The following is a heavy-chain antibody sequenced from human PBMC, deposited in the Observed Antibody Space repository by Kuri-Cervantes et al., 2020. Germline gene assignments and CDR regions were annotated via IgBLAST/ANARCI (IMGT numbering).Heavy chain of an antibody. CDR3: ARSPTYCSGGSCYSRYYYYYMDV. CDR1: GYTLSELS. J-gene: IGHJ6*03. V-gene: IGHV1-24*01. Sequence: ASVKVSCKVSGYTLSELSIHWVRQAPGKGLEWMGGFDPEDGETIYAQKFQGRVTMTEDTSTDTAYMELSSLRYEDTAVYYCARSPTYCSGGSCYSRYYYYYMDVWGKGTTVTVSS. CDR2: FDPEDGET. D-gene: IGHD2-15*01.